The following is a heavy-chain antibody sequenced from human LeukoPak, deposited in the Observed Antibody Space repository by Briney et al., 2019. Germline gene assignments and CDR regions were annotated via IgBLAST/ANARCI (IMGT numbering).Heavy chain of an antibody. CDR1: GFIFTTNG. J-gene: IGHJ4*02. D-gene: IGHD2-15*01. Sequence: GGSLRLSCAASGFIFTTNGLNWVRQASGKGLEWVSGISTGDGTWTYYADSVKGRFTISRDNSKNTVYLQMSSLRAEDTGVYYCATAVAATDHWGQGTLVTVSS. V-gene: IGHV3-23*01. CDR2: ISTGDGTWT. CDR3: ATAVAATDH.